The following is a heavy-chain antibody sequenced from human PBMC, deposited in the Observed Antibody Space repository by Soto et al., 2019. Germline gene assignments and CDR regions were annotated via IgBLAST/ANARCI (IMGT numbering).Heavy chain of an antibody. CDR1: GGSISSYY. V-gene: IGHV4-59*12. Sequence: PSETLSLTCTVSGGSISSYYWNWIRQPPGKGLEWIGYIYFSGRTNYNPSLKSRVTISIDTSKNQFSLKLSSVTAADTAVYYCARIPSPWGQGTLVTVSS. CDR3: ARIPSP. J-gene: IGHJ5*02. D-gene: IGHD2-21*01. CDR2: IYFSGRT.